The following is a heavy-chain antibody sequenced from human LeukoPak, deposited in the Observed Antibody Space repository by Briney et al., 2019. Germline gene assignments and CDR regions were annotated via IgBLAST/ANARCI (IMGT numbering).Heavy chain of an antibody. J-gene: IGHJ4*02. CDR2: IYYSGIT. Sequence: NTSETLSLTCTVSGGSISSSSYYWGWIRQPPGKGLEWIGSIYYSGITYYNPSLKSRVTISVDTSKNQFSLKLSSVTAADTAVYYCARRLKVTPFDYWGQGTLVTVSS. CDR1: GGSISSSSYY. CDR3: ARRLKVTPFDY. V-gene: IGHV4-39*01. D-gene: IGHD2-21*02.